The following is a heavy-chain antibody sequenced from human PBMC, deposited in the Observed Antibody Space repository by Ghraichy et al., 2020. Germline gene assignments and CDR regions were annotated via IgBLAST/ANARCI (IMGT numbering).Heavy chain of an antibody. V-gene: IGHV3-15*01. Sequence: GGSLRLSCAASGFTFSNAWMSWVRQAPGKGLEWVGRIKSKTDGGTTDYAAPVKGRFTISRDDSKNTLYLQMNSLKTEDTAVYYCTTDASLVVRGVISSWGQGTLVTVSS. CDR3: TTDASLVVRGVISS. J-gene: IGHJ4*02. CDR2: IKSKTDGGTT. CDR1: GFTFSNAW. D-gene: IGHD3-10*01.